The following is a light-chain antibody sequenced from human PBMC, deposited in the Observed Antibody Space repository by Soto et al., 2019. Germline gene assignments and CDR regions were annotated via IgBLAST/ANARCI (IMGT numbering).Light chain of an antibody. J-gene: IGLJ1*01. V-gene: IGLV2-14*01. CDR1: SSGVGGYNY. CDR2: DVS. CDR3: SSYTSSSTYV. Sequence: LTQPASVSGPPGQSITISCTGPSSGVGGYNYVSWYQQHPGKAPKLMIYDVSNRPSGVSNRFSGSKSGNTASLTISGLQAEDEADYYCSSYTSSSTYVFGTGTKVTVL.